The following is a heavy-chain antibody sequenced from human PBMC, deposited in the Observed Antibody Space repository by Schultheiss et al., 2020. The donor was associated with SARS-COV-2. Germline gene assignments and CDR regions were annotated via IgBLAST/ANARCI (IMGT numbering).Heavy chain of an antibody. CDR1: GGTFSSYA. V-gene: IGHV1-69*04. CDR3: ARVRSSGWYLSGEDY. D-gene: IGHD6-19*01. CDR2: INPSGGST. Sequence: SVKVSCKASGGTFSSYAISWVRQAPGQGLEWMGIINPSGGSTSYAQKFQGRVTITADKSTSTAYMELRSLRSDDTAVYYCARVRSSGWYLSGEDYWGQGTLVTVSS. J-gene: IGHJ4*02.